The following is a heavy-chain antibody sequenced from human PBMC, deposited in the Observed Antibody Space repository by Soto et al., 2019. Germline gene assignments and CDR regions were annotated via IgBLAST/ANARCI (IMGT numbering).Heavy chain of an antibody. Sequence: QPLSLRCSVFDGSISSGGYYCSWIRQQPGKGLEWIGYIFYTGSTLYNPSLKSRVTISIDTSKKQFSLKLNSVTAADTAVYFCARVYTVNYDGYLDFWGQGTLVTVSS. CDR2: IFYTGST. CDR3: ARVYTVNYDGYLDF. J-gene: IGHJ4*02. D-gene: IGHD3-16*01. V-gene: IGHV4-31*03. CDR1: DGSISSGGYY.